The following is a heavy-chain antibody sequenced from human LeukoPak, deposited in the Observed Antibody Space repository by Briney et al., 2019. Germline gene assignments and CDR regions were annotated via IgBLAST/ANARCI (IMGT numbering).Heavy chain of an antibody. V-gene: IGHV3-48*03. Sequence: PGGSLRHSCAASGFTLSSYEMNWVRQAPGKGLEWVSYISSSGSTIYYADSVKGRFTISRDNAKNSLYLQMNSLRAEDTAVYYCAELGITMSGGVWGKGTTVTISS. CDR2: ISSSGSTI. J-gene: IGHJ6*04. CDR3: AELGITMSGGV. D-gene: IGHD3-10*02. CDR1: GFTLSSYE.